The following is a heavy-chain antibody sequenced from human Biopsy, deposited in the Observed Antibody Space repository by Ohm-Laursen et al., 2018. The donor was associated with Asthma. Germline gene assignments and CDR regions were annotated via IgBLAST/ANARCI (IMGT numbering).Heavy chain of an antibody. CDR2: IYKSGQV. V-gene: IGHV4-59*04. J-gene: IGHJ3*02. D-gene: IGHD1-26*01. Sequence: TLSLTCTVSGGSITSFYWSRIRQPPGKGLEWIGNIYKSGQVYYNLSLKSRVTISVDTSKNQFSLQLRSVTAADTAVYYCARQKLVAAEGPFDMWGQGTMVIVSS. CDR1: GGSITSFY. CDR3: ARQKLVAAEGPFDM.